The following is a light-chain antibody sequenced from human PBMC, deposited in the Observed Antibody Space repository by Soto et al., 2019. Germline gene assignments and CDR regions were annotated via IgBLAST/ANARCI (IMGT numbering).Light chain of an antibody. V-gene: IGLV2-14*01. J-gene: IGLJ1*01. Sequence: QSVLTQPPSVSGAPGQRVTISCTGSSSNIGAGYDVHWYQQHPGKAPQLMIYEVSNRPSGVSNRFSGSKSGNTASLTISGLQAEDEADYYCSSYTSSSTLVFGTGTKVTVL. CDR3: SSYTSSSTLV. CDR2: EVS. CDR1: SSNIGAGYD.